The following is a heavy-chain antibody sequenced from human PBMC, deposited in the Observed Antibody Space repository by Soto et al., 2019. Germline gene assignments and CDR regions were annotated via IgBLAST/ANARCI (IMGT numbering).Heavy chain of an antibody. CDR1: GGSISSGPYS. Sequence: PSETLSLTCTVSGGSISSGPYSWGWIRQPPGKGLEWIGTFYYSGSTYYNPSLESRVTISVDTSKNQFSLKLSSVTAADTAVFYCARRAVTTGWFDPWGQGTLVTVSS. J-gene: IGHJ5*02. V-gene: IGHV4-39*01. CDR2: FYYSGST. D-gene: IGHD4-17*01. CDR3: ARRAVTTGWFDP.